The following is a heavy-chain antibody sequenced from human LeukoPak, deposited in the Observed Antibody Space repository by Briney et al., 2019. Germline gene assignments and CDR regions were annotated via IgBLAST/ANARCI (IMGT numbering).Heavy chain of an antibody. J-gene: IGHJ4*02. CDR3: ARADGPPDITMVRGVSSDLDY. D-gene: IGHD3-10*01. Sequence: ASVKVSCKASGYTFTGYYMHWVRQAPGQGLEWMGWINPNSGGTNYAQKFQGRVTMTRDTSISTAYMELRSLRSDDTAVYYCARADGPPDITMVRGVSSDLDYWGQGTLVTVSS. V-gene: IGHV1-2*02. CDR1: GYTFTGYY. CDR2: INPNSGGT.